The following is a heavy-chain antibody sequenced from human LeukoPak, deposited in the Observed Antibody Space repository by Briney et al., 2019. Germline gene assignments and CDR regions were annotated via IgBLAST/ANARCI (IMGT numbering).Heavy chain of an antibody. CDR1: SGSISSGDYY. V-gene: IGHV4-30-4*08. D-gene: IGHD2-2*01. CDR2: ISHIGDT. CDR3: ARSEYDWYFDL. Sequence: SETLSLTCTVSSGSISSGDYYWSWIRQPPGKGLEYIGYISHIGDTYYNPSLKSRVSKSADTSKKQFSLNLSSVTAADMAVYYCARSEYDWYFDLWGRGTLVTVSA. J-gene: IGHJ2*01.